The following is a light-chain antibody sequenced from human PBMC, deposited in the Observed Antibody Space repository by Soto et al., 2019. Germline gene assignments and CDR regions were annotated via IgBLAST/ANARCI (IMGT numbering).Light chain of an antibody. CDR3: CSYTGPYPWV. J-gene: IGLJ3*02. CDR2: DVY. CDR1: SSDLGVYNY. V-gene: IGLV2-11*01. Sequence: QSALTQPRSVSGSPGQSVTISCTGTSSDLGVYNYVSWYQHHPGKAPKLIIYDVYKRPSGVPDRFSASKSDNTASLTISGLQAEDGADYYCCSYTGPYPWVFGGGTKVTVL.